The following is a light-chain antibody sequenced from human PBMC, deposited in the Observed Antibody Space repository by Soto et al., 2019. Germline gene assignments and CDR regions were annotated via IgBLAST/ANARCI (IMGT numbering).Light chain of an antibody. CDR3: QQYNNWPPIT. Sequence: EIVMTQSPATLSVSPGERATLSCRASQTVSTSLAWYQQKPGQAPRLLIYGASARASGVPARFSGSGSGTEFTLTISSLEPEDFAVYYCQQYNNWPPITFGQGTRLEIK. J-gene: IGKJ5*01. CDR2: GAS. CDR1: QTVSTS. V-gene: IGKV3-15*01.